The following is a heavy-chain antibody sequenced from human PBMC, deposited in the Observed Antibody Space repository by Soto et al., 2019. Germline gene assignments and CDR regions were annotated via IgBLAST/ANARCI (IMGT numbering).Heavy chain of an antibody. D-gene: IGHD3-22*01. V-gene: IGHV1-69*01. CDR1: GGTFSNNA. CDR3: ARSLDTTGYFKY. Sequence: QVQLVQSGAEVQKPGSSVRVSCKASGGTFSNNAISWVRQAPGQGLEWMGGIIPIFGPANYAHKFQGRVTITADESTSTFYMELSSLRSEDTAVYYCARSLDTTGYFKYWGQGTQVTVSS. CDR2: IIPIFGPA. J-gene: IGHJ4*02.